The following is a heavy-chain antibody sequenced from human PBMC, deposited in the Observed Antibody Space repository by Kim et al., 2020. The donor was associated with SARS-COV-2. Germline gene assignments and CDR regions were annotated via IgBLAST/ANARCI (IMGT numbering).Heavy chain of an antibody. J-gene: IGHJ6*02. CDR1: GFTFSSYS. D-gene: IGHD3-9*01. V-gene: IGHV3-48*02. CDR3: AREYYDILTGYYIEYYYYGMDV. Sequence: GGSLRLSCAASGFTFSSYSMNWVRQAPGKGLEWVSYISSSSSTIYYADSVKGRFTISRDNAKNSLYLQMNSLRDEDTAVYYCAREYYDILTGYYIEYYYYGMDVWGQGTTVTVSS. CDR2: ISSSSSTI.